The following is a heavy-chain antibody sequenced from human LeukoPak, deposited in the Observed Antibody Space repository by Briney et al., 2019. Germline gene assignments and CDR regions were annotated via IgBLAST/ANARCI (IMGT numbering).Heavy chain of an antibody. CDR1: GSSFTSYW. CDR2: IYPGDSDT. Sequence: GESLKISCKGSGSSFTSYWIGWVRQMHGKGLEGMGIIYPGDSDTRYSPSFQGQVTISADKSISTAYLQWSSLKASDTAMYYCARLDGIAAAGTGYYYYYGMDVWGQGTTVTVSS. CDR3: ARLDGIAAAGTGYYYYYGMDV. D-gene: IGHD6-13*01. V-gene: IGHV5-51*01. J-gene: IGHJ6*02.